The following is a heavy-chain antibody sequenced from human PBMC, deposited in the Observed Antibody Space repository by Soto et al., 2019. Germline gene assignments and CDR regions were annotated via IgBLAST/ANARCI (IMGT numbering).Heavy chain of an antibody. J-gene: IGHJ3*02. V-gene: IGHV1-2*04. Sequence: ASVKVSCKASGYTFTGYYMHWVRQAPGQGLEWMGWINPNSGGTNYAQKFQGWVPMTRETSISTAYMELSRLRSDDTAVYYCARRANYYDSSGYYGDAFDIWGQGTMVTVSS. CDR2: INPNSGGT. CDR3: ARRANYYDSSGYYGDAFDI. D-gene: IGHD3-22*01. CDR1: GYTFTGYY.